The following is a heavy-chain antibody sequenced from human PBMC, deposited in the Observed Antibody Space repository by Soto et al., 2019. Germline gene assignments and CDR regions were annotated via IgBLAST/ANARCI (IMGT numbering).Heavy chain of an antibody. CDR3: ASGPGRQWLFSEDFDY. V-gene: IGHV3-7*01. D-gene: IGHD6-19*01. CDR2: IKQDGSEK. J-gene: IGHJ4*02. Sequence: GGSLRLSCAASGFTFSSYWMSWVRQAPGKGLEWVANIKQDGSEKYYVDSVKGRFTISRDNAKNSLYLQMNSLGAEDTAVYYCASGPGRQWLFSEDFDYWGQGTLVTVSS. CDR1: GFTFSSYW.